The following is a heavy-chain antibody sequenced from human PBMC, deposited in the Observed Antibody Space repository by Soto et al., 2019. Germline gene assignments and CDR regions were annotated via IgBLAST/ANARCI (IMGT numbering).Heavy chain of an antibody. CDR2: IDPSDSYT. J-gene: IGHJ6*02. D-gene: IGHD6-13*01. Sequence: SGESLKISCKGSGYSFTSYWISWVRQMPGKGLEWMGRIDPSDSYTNYSPSFQGHVTISADKSISTAYLQWSSLKASDTAMYYCARPHSRIAAAPYYYGMDVWGQGTTVTVSS. CDR3: ARPHSRIAAAPYYYGMDV. V-gene: IGHV5-10-1*01. CDR1: GYSFTSYW.